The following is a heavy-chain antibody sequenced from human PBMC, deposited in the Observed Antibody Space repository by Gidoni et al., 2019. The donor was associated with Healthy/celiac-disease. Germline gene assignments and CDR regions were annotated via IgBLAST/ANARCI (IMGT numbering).Heavy chain of an antibody. V-gene: IGHV3-9*01. CDR3: AKANWDYMINGLLDYIWGSYPPNAFDI. Sequence: EVQLVASGGGLVQPGRSLRLSCSASGLTFDDYAMHWVRQAPGKGLEWVSGISWNSGSIGDADSVKGRFTISRDNAKNSLYLKMNRLRAEDTALYYCAKANWDYMINGLLDYIWGSYPPNAFDIWGQGTMVTVSS. D-gene: IGHD3-16*01. CDR2: ISWNSGSI. CDR1: GLTFDDYA. J-gene: IGHJ3*02.